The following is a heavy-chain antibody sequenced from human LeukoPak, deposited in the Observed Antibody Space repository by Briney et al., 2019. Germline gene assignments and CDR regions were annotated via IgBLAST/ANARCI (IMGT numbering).Heavy chain of an antibody. J-gene: IGHJ6*02. CDR3: ARGTRRGYYGMDV. D-gene: IGHD1-1*01. V-gene: IGHV4-30-2*01. CDR1: GGSISSGGYS. Sequence: SETLSLTCAVSGGSISSGGYSWSWIRQPPGKGLEWIGYIYHSGSTYNNPSLKSRVIISVDRSKNQFSLKLSSVPAAETAVYYWARGTRRGYYGMDVWGQGTTVNVSS. CDR2: IYHSGST.